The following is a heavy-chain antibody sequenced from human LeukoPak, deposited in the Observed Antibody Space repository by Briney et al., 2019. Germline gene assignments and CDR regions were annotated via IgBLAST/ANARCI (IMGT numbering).Heavy chain of an antibody. CDR1: GFTFSSYA. V-gene: IGHV3-23*01. D-gene: IGHD6-19*01. J-gene: IGHJ4*02. CDR2: ISGSGGST. Sequence: PGRSLRLSCAASGFTFSSYAMSWVRQAPGKGLEWVSAISGSGGSTYYADSVKGRFTISRDNSKNTLYLQMNSLRAEDTAVYYCAKVFEGIAVAGTLDYWGQGTLVTVSS. CDR3: AKVFEGIAVAGTLDY.